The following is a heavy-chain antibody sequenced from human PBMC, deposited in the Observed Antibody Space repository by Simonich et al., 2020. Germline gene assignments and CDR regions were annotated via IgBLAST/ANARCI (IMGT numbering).Heavy chain of an antibody. CDR1: GFTFSSYS. CDR3: ARDTSYYGSGSYYFDY. J-gene: IGHJ4*02. CDR2: ISSSSSYI. D-gene: IGHD3-10*01. V-gene: IGHV3-21*01. Sequence: GGGLVKPGGSLRLSCAASGFTFSSYSMNWVRQAPGKGLEWVSSISSSSSYIYYADSVKGRFTISRDNAKNSLYLQMNSLRAEDTAVYYCARDTSYYGSGSYYFDYWGQGTLVTFSS.